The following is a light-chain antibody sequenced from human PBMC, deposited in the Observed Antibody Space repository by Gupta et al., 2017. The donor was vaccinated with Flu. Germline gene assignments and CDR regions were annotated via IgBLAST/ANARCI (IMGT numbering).Light chain of an antibody. Sequence: QSAPTQPRSVSGSPGQSVTISCTGSSNDVGGSNRVPWYQQRPGKAPTPILYDVTERPSGVPDRFSGSKSGNTASLTISGLQADDEADYYCSSHAGRVTWVFGTGTTVTVL. V-gene: IGLV2-11*01. J-gene: IGLJ1*01. CDR1: SNDVGGSNR. CDR3: SSHAGRVTWV. CDR2: DVT.